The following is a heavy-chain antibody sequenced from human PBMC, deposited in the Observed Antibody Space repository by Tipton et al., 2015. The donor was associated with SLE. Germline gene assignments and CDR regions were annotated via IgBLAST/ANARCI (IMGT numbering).Heavy chain of an antibody. J-gene: IGHJ6*03. V-gene: IGHV4-39*02. CDR2: IYYGGNN. CDR1: GDSISSGSYY. Sequence: TLSLTCTVSGDSISSGSYYWGWIRQPPGKGLEWIGSIYYGGNNYYNPSLKSRVLISIDTSKNQFSLKLSSVTAADTAVYYCARDWCSSTSCYGYYYMDVWGKGTTVTVSS. CDR3: ARDWCSSTSCYGYYYMDV. D-gene: IGHD2-2*01.